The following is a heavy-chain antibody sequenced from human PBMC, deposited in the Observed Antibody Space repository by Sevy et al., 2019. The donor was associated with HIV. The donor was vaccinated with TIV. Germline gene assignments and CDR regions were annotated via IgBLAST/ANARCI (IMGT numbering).Heavy chain of an antibody. V-gene: IGHV3-30*02. D-gene: IGHD3-16*02. J-gene: IGHJ3*02. CDR2: LPYDGSKE. CDR1: GFRFSSYG. CDR3: TKVMVTFGGIIANSPGGFDI. Sequence: GGSLRLSCAASGFRFSSYGMNWVRQAPGKGLEWVAFLPYDGSKEDYAASVKGRFTISRDNSKNTLYLQMNSLRVEDTAVYYCTKVMVTFGGIIANSPGGFDIWGQGTMVTVSS.